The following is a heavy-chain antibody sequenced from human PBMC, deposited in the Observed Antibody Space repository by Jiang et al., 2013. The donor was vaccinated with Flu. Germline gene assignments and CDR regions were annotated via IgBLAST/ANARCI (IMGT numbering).Heavy chain of an antibody. Sequence: SGAEVKKPGASVKVSCKGSGYTLTKYAMHWVRQAPGQRLEWMGRINAGNDNTEYSQKFQGRLTITRDTSANTAYMELSSLRSEDTAMYYCASAGGWLLHDAFDIWGQGTMVTVSS. V-gene: IGHV1-3*01. CDR3: ASAGGWLLHDAFDI. D-gene: IGHD6-19*01. J-gene: IGHJ3*02. CDR1: GYTLTKYA. CDR2: INAGNDNT.